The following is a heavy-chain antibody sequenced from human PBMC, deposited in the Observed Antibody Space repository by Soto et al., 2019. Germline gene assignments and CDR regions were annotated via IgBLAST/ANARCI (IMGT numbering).Heavy chain of an antibody. J-gene: IGHJ5*02. CDR1: GDSVSSNGAA. D-gene: IGHD4-17*01. V-gene: IGHV6-1*02. CDR2: TYYRSKWYN. CDR3: ARDKHDYFNRGIGFDT. Sequence: QVQLQQSGPGLVKPSQTLSLTCAISGDSVSSNGAAWNWIRQSPSRGLEWLGRTYYRSKWYNDYAVSVKSLITINPDTSKSQFSLQLNSVTPEDTAVYYCARDKHDYFNRGIGFDTRGQGILVTVSS.